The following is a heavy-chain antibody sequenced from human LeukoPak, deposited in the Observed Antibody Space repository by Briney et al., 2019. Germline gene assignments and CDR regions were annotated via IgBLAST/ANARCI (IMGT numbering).Heavy chain of an antibody. CDR2: IYPGDSDT. D-gene: IGHD3-22*01. CDR3: ARQTSSGCDY. V-gene: IGHV5-51*01. CDR1: GYSFNTYW. J-gene: IGHJ4*02. Sequence: PGESLKISCKVSGYSFNTYWIAWVRQMPGKVLEWMGIIYPGDSDTRYSPSFQGQVTISADKSISTAYLLWSSLKASDTAMYYCARQTSSGCDYWGQGTLVIVSS.